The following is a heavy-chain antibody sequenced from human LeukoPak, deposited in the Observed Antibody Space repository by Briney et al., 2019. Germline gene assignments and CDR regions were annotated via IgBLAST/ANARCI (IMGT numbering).Heavy chain of an antibody. CDR2: INPSGGST. Sequence: GASVKVSCKASGYTFTSYYMHWVRQAPGQGLEWVGIINPSGGSTNYAHKLQGRFTISRDKSKSTLYMELNSLRAEDTALYYCARGDPEYGGSYYFGCQGQRTPVTVS. D-gene: IGHD1-26*01. V-gene: IGHV1-46*04. CDR3: ARGDPEYGGSYYFGC. CDR1: GYTFTSYY. J-gene: IGHJ4*02.